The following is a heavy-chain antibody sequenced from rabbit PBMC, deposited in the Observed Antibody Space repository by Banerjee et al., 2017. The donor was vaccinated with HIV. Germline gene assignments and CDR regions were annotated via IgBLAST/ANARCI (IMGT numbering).Heavy chain of an antibody. D-gene: IGHD1-1*01. J-gene: IGHJ4*01. CDR1: GFSLSNNYG. CDR3: ASYIPDTTHYFNL. CDR2: INIGSGDT. Sequence: QSLQESGGDLVKPEGSLTLTCTASGFSLSNNYGMCWVRQAPGKGLEWIACINIGSGDTWYANWAKGRFTISKTSSTTVTLQMTSLTAADTATYFCASYIPDTTHYFNLWGQGTLVTVS. V-gene: IGHV1S40*01.